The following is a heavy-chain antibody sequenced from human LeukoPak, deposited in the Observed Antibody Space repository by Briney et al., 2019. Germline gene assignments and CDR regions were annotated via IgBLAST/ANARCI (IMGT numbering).Heavy chain of an antibody. J-gene: IGHJ4*02. D-gene: IGHD6-19*01. CDR2: INPNSGGT. CDR3: ARVWYSSGWTFDY. Sequence: PGASVKVSCKASGYTFTGYYMHWLRQAPGQGLEWMGRINPNSGGTNYAQKFQGRVTMTRDTSISTAYMELSRLRSDGTAVYYCARVWYSSGWTFDYWGQGTLVTVSS. CDR1: GYTFTGYY. V-gene: IGHV1-2*06.